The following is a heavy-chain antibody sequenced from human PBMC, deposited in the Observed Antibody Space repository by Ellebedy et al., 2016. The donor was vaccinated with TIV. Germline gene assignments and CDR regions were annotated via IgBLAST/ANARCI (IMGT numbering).Heavy chain of an antibody. J-gene: IGHJ4*02. CDR3: ARGSGELLYNPFDY. Sequence: SVKVSXXASGGTFSSYAISWVRQAPGQGLEWMGGIIPIFGTANYAQKFQGRVTITADESTSTAYMELSSLRSEDTAVYYCARGSGELLYNPFDYWGQGTLVTVSS. CDR2: IIPIFGTA. V-gene: IGHV1-69*13. CDR1: GGTFSSYA. D-gene: IGHD3-10*01.